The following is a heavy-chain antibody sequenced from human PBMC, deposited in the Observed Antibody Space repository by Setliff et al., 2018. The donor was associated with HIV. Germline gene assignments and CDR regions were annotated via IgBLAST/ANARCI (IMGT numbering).Heavy chain of an antibody. CDR1: GGSMSSGSYY. CDR2: IFTSGST. CDR3: ARMRLDGGYSYDY. D-gene: IGHD5-12*01. Sequence: SETLSLTCTVSGGSMSSGSYYWSWVRQPAGKGLDWVGHIFTSGSTNYNPSLKRRVTISGDTSKNLFSLKLSSVTAAGTGVYYCARMRLDGGYSYDYWGQGTLVTVSS. V-gene: IGHV4-61*09. J-gene: IGHJ4*02.